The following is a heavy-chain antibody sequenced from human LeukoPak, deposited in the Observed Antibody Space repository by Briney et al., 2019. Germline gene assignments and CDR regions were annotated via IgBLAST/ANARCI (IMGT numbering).Heavy chain of an antibody. D-gene: IGHD3-9*01. Sequence: SETLSLTCAVSGSSISSSTRWTWVRQPPGKGLEWIGEIFYSGSTNSNPSLKSRLTMSVDESKHEFSLKLTSVTAVDTAIYYCASGGLVSRYLDHWGQGTLVTVSP. CDR3: ASGGLVSRYLDH. CDR1: GSSISSSTR. J-gene: IGHJ4*02. V-gene: IGHV4-4*02. CDR2: IFYSGST.